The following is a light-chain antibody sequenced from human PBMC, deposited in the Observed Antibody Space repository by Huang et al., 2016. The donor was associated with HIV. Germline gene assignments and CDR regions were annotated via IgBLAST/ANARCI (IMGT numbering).Light chain of an antibody. CDR1: QSISSY. CDR3: QETYSESV. CDR2: AAS. J-gene: IGKJ4*01. V-gene: IGKV1-39*01. Sequence: DIKMTQSPSSLSASVGDKITITCRASQSISSYLSWYQQKPGKAPKLLIYAASSLQSGVPSRFSGSGSGTDFTLTISSLQPEDFATYYCQETYSESVFGGGTKVDIK.